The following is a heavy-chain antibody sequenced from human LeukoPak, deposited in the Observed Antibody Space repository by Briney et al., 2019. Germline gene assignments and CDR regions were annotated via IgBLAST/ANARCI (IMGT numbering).Heavy chain of an antibody. CDR3: TTAPQMYSSSWYRTLYYYYYMDV. CDR1: GFTFSNAW. Sequence: PGGSLRLSCAASGFTFSNAWMSSVRQAPGKGLEWVGRIKSKTDGGTTDYAAPVKGRFTISRDDSKNTLYLQMNSLKTEDTAVYYCTTAPQMYSSSWYRTLYYYYYMDVWGKGTTVTVSS. CDR2: IKSKTDGGTT. D-gene: IGHD6-13*01. V-gene: IGHV3-15*01. J-gene: IGHJ6*03.